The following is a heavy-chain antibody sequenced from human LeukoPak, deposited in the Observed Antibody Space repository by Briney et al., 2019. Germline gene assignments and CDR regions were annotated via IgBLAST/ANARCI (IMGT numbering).Heavy chain of an antibody. D-gene: IGHD6-13*01. CDR2: IIPILGIA. CDR3: ASSYSSSWYLSGWVN. V-gene: IGHV1-69*04. CDR1: GYTFTSYA. Sequence: SVKVSCKASGYTFTSYAISWVRQAPGQGLEWMGRIIPILGIANYAQKFQGRVTITADKSTSTAYMELSSLRSEDTAVYYCASSYSSSWYLSGWVNWGQGTLVTVSS. J-gene: IGHJ4*02.